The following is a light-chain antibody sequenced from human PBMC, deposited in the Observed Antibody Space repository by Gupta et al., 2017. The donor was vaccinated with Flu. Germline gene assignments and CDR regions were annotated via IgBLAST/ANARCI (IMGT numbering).Light chain of an antibody. Sequence: DIQLTQSPSTLSASVGDRVTITCRASQSVSTWLAWYQQRPGKAPKILIQQASHLESGVPSRCSGSGSGTEVTLTISNLQADDFATYYCQQYSTNALTLGGGTKVEIK. J-gene: IGKJ4*01. CDR1: QSVSTW. V-gene: IGKV1-5*03. CDR2: QAS. CDR3: QQYSTNALT.